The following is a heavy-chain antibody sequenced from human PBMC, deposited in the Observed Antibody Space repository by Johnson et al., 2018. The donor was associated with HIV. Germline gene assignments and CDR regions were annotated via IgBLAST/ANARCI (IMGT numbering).Heavy chain of an antibody. Sequence: QMQLVESGGGVVQPGRSLRLSCAASGFTFSSYAMHWVRQAPGKGLEWVAVISYDGSNKYYADSVKGRFTISRDNSKNTLYLQMNSLRAGDTALYWCAKDLVSWNGIWREAFDIWGQGTMVTVSS. J-gene: IGHJ3*02. CDR3: AKDLVSWNGIWREAFDI. D-gene: IGHD1-1*01. CDR1: GFTFSSYA. V-gene: IGHV3-30*14. CDR2: ISYDGSNK.